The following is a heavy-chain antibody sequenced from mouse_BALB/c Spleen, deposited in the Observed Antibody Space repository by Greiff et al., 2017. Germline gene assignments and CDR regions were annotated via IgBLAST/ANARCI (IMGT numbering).Heavy chain of an antibody. D-gene: IGHD1-1*01. CDR1: GFNIKDYY. V-gene: IGHV14-1*02. CDR3: ALYYYGSSYAMDN. J-gene: IGHJ4*01. CDR2: IDPENGNT. Sequence: VQLQQSGAELVRPGALVKLSCKASGFNIKDYYMHWVKQRPEQGLEWIGWIDPENGNTIYDPKFQGKASITADTSSNTAYLQLSSLTSEDTAVYYCALYYYGSSYAMDNWGQGTSVTVSS.